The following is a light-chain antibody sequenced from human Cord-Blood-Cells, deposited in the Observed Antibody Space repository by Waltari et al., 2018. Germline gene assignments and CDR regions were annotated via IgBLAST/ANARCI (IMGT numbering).Light chain of an antibody. V-gene: IGKV4-1*01. CDR3: QQYYSTPWT. CDR2: WAS. J-gene: IGKJ1*01. CDR1: PSVLYSSNNKNY. Sequence: DIVMTQSPHSLAVSLGERATINCTSSPSVLYSSNNKNYLAWYQQKPGQPPKLLIYWASTRESGVPDRFSGSGSGTDFTLTISSLQAEDVAVYYCQQYYSTPWTFGQGTKVEIK.